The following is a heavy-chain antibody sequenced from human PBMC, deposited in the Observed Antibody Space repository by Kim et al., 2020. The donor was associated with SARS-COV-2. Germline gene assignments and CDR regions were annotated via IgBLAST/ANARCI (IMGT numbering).Heavy chain of an antibody. Sequence: ASVKVSCKASGYTFTSYAMNWVRQAPGQGLEWMGWINTNTGNPTYAQGFTGRFVFSLDTSVSTAYLQISSLKAEDTAVYYCARVRELDCSSTSCYPTNWFDPWGQGTLVTVSS. CDR1: GYTFTSYA. V-gene: IGHV7-4-1*02. D-gene: IGHD2-2*01. CDR3: ARVRELDCSSTSCYPTNWFDP. CDR2: INTNTGNP. J-gene: IGHJ5*02.